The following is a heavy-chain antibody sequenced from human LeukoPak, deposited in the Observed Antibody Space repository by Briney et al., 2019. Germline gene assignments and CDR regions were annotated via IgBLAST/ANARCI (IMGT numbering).Heavy chain of an antibody. Sequence: PGGSLRLSCAASGFTFDDYAMHWVRQAPGKGQEWVSGISWSSSSIAYADSVKGRFTISRDNAKNSLYLQMNSLRADDMALYYCAKDISGVLRYFDWSLDYWGQGTLVTVSS. CDR3: AKDISGVLRYFDWSLDY. D-gene: IGHD3-9*01. J-gene: IGHJ4*02. CDR2: ISWSSSSI. V-gene: IGHV3-9*03. CDR1: GFTFDDYA.